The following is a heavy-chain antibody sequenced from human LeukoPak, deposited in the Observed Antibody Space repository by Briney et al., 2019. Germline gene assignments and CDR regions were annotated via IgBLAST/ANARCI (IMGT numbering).Heavy chain of an antibody. V-gene: IGHV4-59*08. CDR1: GGSISSYY. D-gene: IGHD3-3*01. Sequence: PSETLSLTCTVSGGSISSYYWSWIRQPPGKGLEWIGYIYYSGSTYYNPSLKSRVTISVDTSKNQFSLKLSSVTAADTAVYYCARPHFITIFGVAFDYWGQGTLVTVSS. CDR3: ARPHFITIFGVAFDY. CDR2: IYYSGST. J-gene: IGHJ4*02.